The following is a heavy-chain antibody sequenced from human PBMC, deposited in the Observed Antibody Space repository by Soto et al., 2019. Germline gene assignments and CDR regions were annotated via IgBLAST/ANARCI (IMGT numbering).Heavy chain of an antibody. CDR3: VASHLYYYFYGMDV. Sequence: WGSLRLSCAASGFTFSSYGMHWFRKTPGKGLEWVASIKQDGTEKYYVDSVKGRFTISRDNAKKSQFLRMNSLRVEDTAVYYCVASHLYYYFYGMDVRGQGTTVTVPS. CDR1: GFTFSSYG. V-gene: IGHV3-7*01. J-gene: IGHJ6*02. CDR2: IKQDGTEK.